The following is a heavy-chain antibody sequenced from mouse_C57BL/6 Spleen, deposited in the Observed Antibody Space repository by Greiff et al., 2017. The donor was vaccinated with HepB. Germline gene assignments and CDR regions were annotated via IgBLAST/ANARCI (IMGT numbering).Heavy chain of an antibody. J-gene: IGHJ4*01. CDR1: GYAFSSSW. V-gene: IGHV1-82*01. CDR2: IYPGDGDT. D-gene: IGHD1-1*01. CDR3: ATYYGSSPWDAMDY. Sequence: QVQLQQSGPELVKPGASVKISCQASGYAFSSSWMNWVKQRPGKGLEWIGRIYPGDGDTNYNGKFKGKATLTADQSSSTAYMQLSSLTSEDSAVYFCATYYGSSPWDAMDYWGQGTSVTVSS.